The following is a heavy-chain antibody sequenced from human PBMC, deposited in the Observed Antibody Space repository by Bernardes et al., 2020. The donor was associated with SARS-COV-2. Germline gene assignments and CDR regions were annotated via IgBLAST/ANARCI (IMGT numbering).Heavy chain of an antibody. CDR1: GFDFSDYW. CDR3: ARSAGMDV. J-gene: IGHJ6*02. Sequence: GGSLRLSCAGSGFDFSDYWMTWVRQAPGKGLEWVANIKRDGSETYYVDSVKGRFTISRDNAKNLVFPQMNSLRAEDTAVFYCARSAGMDVWGQGTLVTVSS. CDR2: IKRDGSET. V-gene: IGHV3-7*03.